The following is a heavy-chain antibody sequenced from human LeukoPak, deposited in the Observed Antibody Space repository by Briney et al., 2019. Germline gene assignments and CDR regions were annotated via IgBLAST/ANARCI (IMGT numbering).Heavy chain of an antibody. V-gene: IGHV3-23*01. Sequence: GGSLRLSCAASGFTFSSYAMSWVRQAPGKGLEWVSAISGSGGSTYYADSVKGRFTISRDNSKNTLYLQMNSLRAEDTAVYYCARFKYYYDSSGNGFDYWGQGTLVTVSS. CDR3: ARFKYYYDSSGNGFDY. D-gene: IGHD3-22*01. CDR1: GFTFSSYA. J-gene: IGHJ4*02. CDR2: ISGSGGST.